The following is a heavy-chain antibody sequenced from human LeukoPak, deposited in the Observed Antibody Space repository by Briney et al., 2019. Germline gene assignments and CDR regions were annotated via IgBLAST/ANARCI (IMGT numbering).Heavy chain of an antibody. CDR3: AKDIGFADYGDYFDY. D-gene: IGHD4-17*01. CDR1: GFTFSSYA. CDR2: ISGSGGST. J-gene: IGHJ4*02. Sequence: PGGSLRLSCAASGFTFSSYAMSWVRQAPGKGLKWVSAISGSGGSTYYADSVKGRFTISRDNSKNTLYLQMNSLRAEDTAVYYCAKDIGFADYGDYFDYWGQGTLVTVSS. V-gene: IGHV3-23*01.